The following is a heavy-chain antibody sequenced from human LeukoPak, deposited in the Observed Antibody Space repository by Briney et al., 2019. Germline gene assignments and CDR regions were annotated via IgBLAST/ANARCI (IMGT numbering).Heavy chain of an antibody. CDR1: GFTFSSYG. Sequence: HPGGSLRLSCGASGFTFSSYGMHWVRQAPGKGLEWVAFIRYDGSNKYYADSVKGRFTISRDNSKNTLYLQMNSLRAEDTAVYYCARVEQLWLRFRWFDPWGQGTLVTVSS. J-gene: IGHJ5*02. CDR2: IRYDGSNK. V-gene: IGHV3-30*02. CDR3: ARVEQLWLRFRWFDP. D-gene: IGHD5-18*01.